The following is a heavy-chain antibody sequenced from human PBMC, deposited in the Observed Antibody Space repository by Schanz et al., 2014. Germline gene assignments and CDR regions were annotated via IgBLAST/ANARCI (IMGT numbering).Heavy chain of an antibody. V-gene: IGHV4-59*08. CDR2: IDYSGYS. Sequence: QVQLQESGPGLVKPSETLSLTCTVSGGSIRSLYWSWIRQPPGKGLEWLAYIDYSGYSNYSPSLESRLPISMDTSKNQFSLKLPSLTAADTAVYYCARLGGYRNDYWGQGTLVTVSS. J-gene: IGHJ4*02. CDR3: ARLGGYRNDY. D-gene: IGHD5-12*01. CDR1: GGSIRSLY.